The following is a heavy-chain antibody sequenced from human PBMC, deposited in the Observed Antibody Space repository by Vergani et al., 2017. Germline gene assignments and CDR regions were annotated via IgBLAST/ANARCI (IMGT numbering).Heavy chain of an antibody. CDR1: GFTLSNYD. Sequence: QVQLVESGGGVVQRGGSLRLSCATSGFTLSNYDMQWIRQGPGKGLEFVAFIQFDGSNQYYADSVKGRFTLSRDFSKNTLYLQMNSLRTDDTATYYCGKHLRGLGIDYWGQGTQVIVSS. CDR2: IQFDGSNQ. D-gene: IGHD3-16*01. V-gene: IGHV3-30*02. CDR3: GKHLRGLGIDY. J-gene: IGHJ4*02.